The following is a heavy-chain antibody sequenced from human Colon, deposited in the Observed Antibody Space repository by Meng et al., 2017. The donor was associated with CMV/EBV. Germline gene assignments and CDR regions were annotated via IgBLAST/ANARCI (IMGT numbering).Heavy chain of an antibody. CDR1: GFTFSSYA. Sequence: LSCAASGFTFSSYAMSWVRQAPGKGLEWVSVIYSGGSSTYYADSVKGRFTISRDNSKNTLYLQMNSLRAEDTAVYYCAKLAAAGTGDYWGQGTLVTVSS. CDR3: AKLAAAGTGDY. CDR2: IYSGGSST. J-gene: IGHJ4*02. V-gene: IGHV3-23*03. D-gene: IGHD6-13*01.